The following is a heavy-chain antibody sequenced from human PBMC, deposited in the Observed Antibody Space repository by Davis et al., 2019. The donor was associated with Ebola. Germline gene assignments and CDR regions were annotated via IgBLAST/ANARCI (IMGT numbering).Heavy chain of an antibody. Sequence: GESLKIPCAASGFTVTSNYINWVRQAPGKGLEWVSVIYPGGRTYYADSVKGRFTISRHNSKNALFLQMNNLRPEDTAVYYCAVRSGIWGQGTMVTVSS. J-gene: IGHJ3*02. V-gene: IGHV3-53*04. D-gene: IGHD6-19*01. CDR1: GFTVTSNY. CDR2: IYPGGRT. CDR3: AVRSGI.